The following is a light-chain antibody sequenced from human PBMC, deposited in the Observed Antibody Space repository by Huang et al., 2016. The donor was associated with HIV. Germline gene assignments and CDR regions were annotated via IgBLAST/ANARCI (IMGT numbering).Light chain of an antibody. Sequence: EIVLTQSPGTLSLSPGDRATLSCRASQFVANAYVSWYQHKPGQSPRLLIYGASMRASVIPDRFSGSGFGTDFTLTISRLEPDDFAVYFCQQCGSPTWTFGQGTKVEIK. CDR1: QFVANAY. V-gene: IGKV3-20*01. CDR2: GAS. J-gene: IGKJ1*01. CDR3: QQCGSPTWT.